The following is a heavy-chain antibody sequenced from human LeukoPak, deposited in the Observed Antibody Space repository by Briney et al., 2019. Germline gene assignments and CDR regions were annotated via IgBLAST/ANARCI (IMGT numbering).Heavy chain of an antibody. CDR3: ASRLGGPDY. V-gene: IGHV4-38-2*02. D-gene: IGHD3-10*01. CDR2: IYHSGST. CDR1: GYSISSGYY. J-gene: IGHJ4*02. Sequence: SETLSLTCTVSGYSISSGYYWGWIRQPPGKGLEWIGSIYHSGSTYYNPSLKSRVTISVDTSKNQFSLKLSSVTAADTAVYYCASRLGGPDYWGQGTLVTVSS.